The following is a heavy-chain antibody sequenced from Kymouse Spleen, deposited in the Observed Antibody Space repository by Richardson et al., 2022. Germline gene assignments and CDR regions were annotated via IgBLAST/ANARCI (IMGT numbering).Heavy chain of an antibody. CDR1: GFTFSNAW. CDR2: IKSKTDGGTT. V-gene: IGHV3-15*01. J-gene: IGHJ6*02. D-gene: IGHD3-3*01. CDR3: TTDFGVVPSYGMDV. Sequence: EVQLVESGGGLVKPGGSLRLSCAASGFTFSNAWMSWVRQAPGKGLEWVGRIKSKTDGGTTDYAAPVKGRFTISRDDSKNTLYLQMNSLKTEDTAVYYCTTDFGVVPSYGMDVWGQGTTVTVSS.